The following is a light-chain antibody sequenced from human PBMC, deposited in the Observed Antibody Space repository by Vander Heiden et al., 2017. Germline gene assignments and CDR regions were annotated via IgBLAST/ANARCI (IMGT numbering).Light chain of an antibody. CDR1: SSDVGGYNY. Sequence: QSALTQPRSVSGSPGQSVTISCTGTSSDVGGYNYVSWYQQHPGKAPKVMMHDVSERPSGVPDRFSGSKSGNTASLTISGLQAGDEADYYCCSYAGSYSYVFGSGTKVTVL. V-gene: IGLV2-11*01. J-gene: IGLJ1*01. CDR2: DVS. CDR3: CSYAGSYSYV.